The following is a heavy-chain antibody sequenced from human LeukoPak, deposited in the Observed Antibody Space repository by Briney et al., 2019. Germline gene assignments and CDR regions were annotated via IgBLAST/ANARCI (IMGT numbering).Heavy chain of an antibody. V-gene: IGHV1-2*06. CDR3: ARDPFGGIRFDP. D-gene: IGHD3-10*01. CDR1: GYTFTSYG. Sequence: GASVKVSCKASGYTFTSYGISWVRQAPGQGLEWMGRINPNSGGTNYAQKFQGRVTMTRDTSISTAYMELSRLRSDDTAVYYCARDPFGGIRFDPWGQGTLVTVSS. J-gene: IGHJ5*02. CDR2: INPNSGGT.